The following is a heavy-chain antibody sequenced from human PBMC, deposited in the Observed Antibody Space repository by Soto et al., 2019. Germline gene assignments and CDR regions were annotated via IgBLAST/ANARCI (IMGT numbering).Heavy chain of an antibody. D-gene: IGHD5-18*01. J-gene: IGHJ6*02. CDR3: AKDGGYSYGYSPRYYYGMDV. V-gene: IGHV3-23*01. CDR2: ISTSGDSA. Sequence: EVQLLESGGGLVQPGGSLRLSCAASGFTFSSYAMSWVRQAPGKGLEWVSAISTSGDSAYYADSVKGRFTISRDNFKNTLYLQMNSRRAEDTAVYYCAKDGGYSYGYSPRYYYGMDVWGQGTTVTVSS. CDR1: GFTFSSYA.